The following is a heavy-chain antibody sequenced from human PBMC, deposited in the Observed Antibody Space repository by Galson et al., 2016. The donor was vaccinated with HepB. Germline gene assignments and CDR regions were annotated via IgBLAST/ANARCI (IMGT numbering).Heavy chain of an antibody. J-gene: IGHJ6*02. CDR3: ARGSSKFDWVLGYHYSYGMDV. CDR2: ISAYNGDT. D-gene: IGHD3-9*01. V-gene: IGHV1-18*01. CDR1: GYTFPSHG. Sequence: QSGAEVKKPGESLRISCKASGYTFPSHGISWVRQAPGQGLEWMAWISAYNGDTKYAQKFQGRVTMTTDTSTTTAYMELRSLRPDDTAVYYCARGSSKFDWVLGYHYSYGMDVWGQGTAVTV.